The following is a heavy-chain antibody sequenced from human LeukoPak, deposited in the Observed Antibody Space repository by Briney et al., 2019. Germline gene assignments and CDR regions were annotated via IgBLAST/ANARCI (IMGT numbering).Heavy chain of an antibody. CDR2: IWYDGSNE. V-gene: IGHV3-33*01. CDR1: GFTFSSYG. J-gene: IGHJ4*02. CDR3: VRGELAMGYYFDY. D-gene: IGHD6-13*01. Sequence: GGSLRLSCAASGFTFSSYGMNWVRQAPGKGLEWVAVIWYDGSNEYYVDSVKGRFTISRDNSKNTLYLQMNSLRVEDTAVYYCVRGELAMGYYFDYWGQGTLVTVSS.